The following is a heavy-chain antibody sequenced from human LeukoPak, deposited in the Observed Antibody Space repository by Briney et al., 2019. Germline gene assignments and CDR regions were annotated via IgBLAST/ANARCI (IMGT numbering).Heavy chain of an antibody. Sequence: GGSLRLSCAASRFTFSNYAMSWVRQAPGKGLEWVSGISDSGATTYYAGSVKGRFTISRDNSKNTLYLQMNSLRAEDTATYYCARGIGSSGYYPFDYWGQGILVTVSS. D-gene: IGHD3-22*01. CDR1: RFTFSNYA. V-gene: IGHV3-23*01. CDR3: ARGIGSSGYYPFDY. CDR2: ISDSGATT. J-gene: IGHJ4*02.